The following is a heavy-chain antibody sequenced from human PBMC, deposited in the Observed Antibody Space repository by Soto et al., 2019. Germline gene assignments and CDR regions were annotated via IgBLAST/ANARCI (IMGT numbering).Heavy chain of an antibody. CDR2: INHSGST. V-gene: IGHV4-34*01. Sequence: SETLSLTCAVYGGSFSGYYWSWIRQPPGKGLEWIGEINHSGSTNYNPSLKSRVTISVDTSKNQFSLKLSSVTAADTAVYYCARGGPENDYGDYRTAYWGQGTLVTVSS. J-gene: IGHJ4*02. CDR3: ARGGPENDYGDYRTAY. CDR1: GGSFSGYY. D-gene: IGHD4-17*01.